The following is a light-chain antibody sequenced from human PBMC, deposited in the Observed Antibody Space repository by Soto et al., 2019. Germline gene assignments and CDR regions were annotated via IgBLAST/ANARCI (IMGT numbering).Light chain of an antibody. Sequence: DIQLTQSPSFLSVFVGDRVTITCRSSQGISSYLAWYQQKPGKAPKLLIYGASSLQSGVPLRFSGSGSGTEFTLTISSLQPEDFATYYCQQLNSYPLTLGGGTKVDIK. CDR1: QGISSY. CDR3: QQLNSYPLT. V-gene: IGKV1-9*01. J-gene: IGKJ4*01. CDR2: GAS.